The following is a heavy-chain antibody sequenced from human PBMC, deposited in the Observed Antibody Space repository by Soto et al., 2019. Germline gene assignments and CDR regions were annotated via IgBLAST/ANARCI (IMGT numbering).Heavy chain of an antibody. CDR3: ARAPHYSDSSGYPRAYYGRDV. CDR1: GYSFTSYW. J-gene: IGHJ6*02. D-gene: IGHD3-22*01. CDR2: IDPSDSYT. V-gene: IGHV5-10-1*01. Sequence: GESLKISCKGSGYSFTSYWISWVRQMPGKGLEWMGRIDPSDSYTNYSPSFQGHVTISADKSISTAYLQWSSLKASDTAMYYCARAPHYSDSSGYPRAYYGRDVWGQGTTVPVSS.